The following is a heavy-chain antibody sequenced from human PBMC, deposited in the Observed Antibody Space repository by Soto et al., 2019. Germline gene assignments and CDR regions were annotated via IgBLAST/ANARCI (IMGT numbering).Heavy chain of an antibody. CDR2: INPSSGDT. D-gene: IGHD3-3*01. J-gene: IGHJ4*02. CDR1: GYTFTGYC. V-gene: IGHV1-2*02. CDR3: ARVLANSLDYWSGSDY. Sequence: SVKVSCKASGYTFTGYCLHWVRRAPGQGLQWVGWINPSSGDTNYTQKFQGRVTMTRDTAISTVYMELSSLRSDDTAVYYCARVLANSLDYWSGSDYSGPG.